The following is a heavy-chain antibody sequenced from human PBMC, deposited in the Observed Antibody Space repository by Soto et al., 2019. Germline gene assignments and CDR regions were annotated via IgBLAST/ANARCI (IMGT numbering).Heavy chain of an antibody. Sequence: PSETLSLTCTVSGGSISSYYWSWIRQPPGKGLEWIGYIYYSGRTNYNPSLKSRVTISVDTSKNQFSLKLSSVTAADTAVYYCARGYCSSTSCYIWGNWFDPWGQGTLVTVS. CDR1: GGSISSYY. J-gene: IGHJ5*02. CDR3: ARGYCSSTSCYIWGNWFDP. V-gene: IGHV4-59*01. CDR2: IYYSGRT. D-gene: IGHD2-2*02.